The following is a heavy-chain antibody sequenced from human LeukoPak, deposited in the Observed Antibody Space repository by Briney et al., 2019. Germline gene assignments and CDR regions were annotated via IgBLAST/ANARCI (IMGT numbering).Heavy chain of an antibody. CDR2: ISYDGSNK. Sequence: AGGSLRLSCAASGFTFSSYGMHWVRQAPGKGLEWVAVISYDGSNKYYVDPVKGRFTISRDNSKNTLYLQMNSLRAEDTAVYYCAKDMGYTVAGSDYWGQGTLVTVSS. J-gene: IGHJ4*02. D-gene: IGHD6-19*01. CDR3: AKDMGYTVAGSDY. V-gene: IGHV3-30*18. CDR1: GFTFSSYG.